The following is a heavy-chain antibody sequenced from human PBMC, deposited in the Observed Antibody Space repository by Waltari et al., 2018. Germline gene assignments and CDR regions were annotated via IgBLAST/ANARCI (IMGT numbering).Heavy chain of an antibody. D-gene: IGHD3-22*01. CDR2: IYYSGST. CDR3: ARWRLLEGYCDY. V-gene: IGHV4-59*01. J-gene: IGHJ4*02. Sequence: QVQLQESGPGLVKPSETLSLTCTVSGGSISSYYWSWIRQPPGKGRGWLGYIYYSGSTNYNPSLKSRVTISVDTSKNQFALKLSSVTAADTAVYYCARWRLLEGYCDYWGQGTLVTVSS. CDR1: GGSISSYY.